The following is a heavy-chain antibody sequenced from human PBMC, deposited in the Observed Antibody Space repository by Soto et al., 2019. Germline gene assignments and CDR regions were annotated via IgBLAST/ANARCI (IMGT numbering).Heavy chain of an antibody. CDR2: IYHGGTT. CDR1: GSSISSRSN. V-gene: IGHV4-38-2*01. J-gene: IGHJ4*01. D-gene: IGHD6-19*01. CDR3: AKAHGMVVAGSIFVY. Sequence: SVPLSLTCPVAGSSISSRSNWGWLHQPPWKGPWCIASIYHGGTTFYNPSLKSRVTVSVDKSNNQFSLKLRSVTAADTAVYYGAKAHGMVVAGSIFVYWGHGTLVTV.